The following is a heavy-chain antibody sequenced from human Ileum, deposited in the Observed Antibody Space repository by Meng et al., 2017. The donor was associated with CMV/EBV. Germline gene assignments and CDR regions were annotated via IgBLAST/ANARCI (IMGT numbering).Heavy chain of an antibody. Sequence: ASVKVSCKASGYTFTGYYIHWVRQAPGQGLEWMGWIDPNNGGTNFPQKFQGRVTMTRDTSIFTAYMELSRLKSDDTAVDYCARDFYGYGMDVWGQGTTVTVSS. CDR1: GYTFTGYY. D-gene: IGHD3-16*01. V-gene: IGHV1-2*02. CDR3: ARDFYGYGMDV. J-gene: IGHJ6*02. CDR2: IDPNNGGT.